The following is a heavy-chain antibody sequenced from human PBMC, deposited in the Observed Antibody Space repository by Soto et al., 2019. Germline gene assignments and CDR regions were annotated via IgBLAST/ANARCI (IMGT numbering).Heavy chain of an antibody. J-gene: IGHJ6*03. Sequence: VGSLRLSCAASGFTVSSNYMSWVRQAPGKGLEWVSVIYSGGSTYYADSVKGRFTISRHNSKNTLYLQMNSLRAEDTAVYYCARIGFVATYCSSTSCYGDYYYYYYMDVWGKGTTVTVSS. CDR3: ARIGFVATYCSSTSCYGDYYYYYYMDV. CDR1: GFTVSSNY. V-gene: IGHV3-53*04. CDR2: IYSGGST. D-gene: IGHD2-2*01.